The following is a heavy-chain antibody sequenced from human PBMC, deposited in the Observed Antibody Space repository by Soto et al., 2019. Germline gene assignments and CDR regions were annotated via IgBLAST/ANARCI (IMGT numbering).Heavy chain of an antibody. CDR2: ISYDGSNK. Sequence: QVQLVESGGGVVQPGRSLRLSCAASGFTFSSYGMHWVRQAPGKGLEWVAVISYDGSNKYYADSVKGRFTISRDNPKNTLDLQMNSLRADDTAIYYCAKDRGSMIRGGARFDYWGQGTLVTVSS. CDR1: GFTFSSYG. V-gene: IGHV3-30*18. CDR3: AKDRGSMIRGGARFDY. D-gene: IGHD3-10*01. J-gene: IGHJ4*02.